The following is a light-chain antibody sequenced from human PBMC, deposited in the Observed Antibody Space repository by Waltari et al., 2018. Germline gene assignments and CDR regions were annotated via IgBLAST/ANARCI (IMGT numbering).Light chain of an antibody. CDR2: HTN. V-gene: IGLV7-43*01. J-gene: IGLJ3*02. CDR1: TGPVTSHNY. Sequence: QTVVTQEPLLTVSPGGTVTLTCASSTGPVTSHNYPNWFQQKLGQAPRALVSHTNNIPSWTPARVSGSLLGGKAALTLSGVQPEDEAEYYCLMYFGAAWVFGGGTKLTVL. CDR3: LMYFGAAWV.